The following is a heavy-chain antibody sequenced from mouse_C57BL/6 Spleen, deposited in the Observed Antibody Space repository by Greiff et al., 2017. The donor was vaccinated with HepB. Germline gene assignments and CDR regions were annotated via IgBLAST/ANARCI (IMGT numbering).Heavy chain of an antibody. Sequence: VQLVESGGGLVKPGGSLKLSCAASGFTFSDYGMHWVRQAPEKGLEWVAYISSGSSTIYYADTVKGRFTISRDNAKNTLFLQMTSLRSEDTAMYCCARTGDYNEYDEGEYNAMDYWGKGTSVTVSS. CDR1: GFTFSDYG. CDR2: ISSGSSTI. V-gene: IGHV5-17*01. CDR3: ARTGDYNEYDEGEYNAMDY. D-gene: IGHD2-4*01. J-gene: IGHJ4*01.